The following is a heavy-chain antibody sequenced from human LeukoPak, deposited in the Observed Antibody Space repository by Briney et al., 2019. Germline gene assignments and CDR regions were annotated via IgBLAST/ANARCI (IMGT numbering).Heavy chain of an antibody. V-gene: IGHV3-21*01. J-gene: IGHJ4*02. CDR1: GFTFSSYS. D-gene: IGHD3-22*01. Sequence: GGALRLSCAASGFTFSSYSMNWVRQAPGKGLEWVSSISSSSGYTYYADSVKGRFTISRDNAKNSLYLQMNSLRAEDTAVYYCAREGGGYYYDSWGQGTLVTVSS. CDR3: AREGGGYYYDS. CDR2: ISSSSGYT.